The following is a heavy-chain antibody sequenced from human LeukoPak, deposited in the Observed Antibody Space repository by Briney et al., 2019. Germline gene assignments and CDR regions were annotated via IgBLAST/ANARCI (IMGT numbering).Heavy chain of an antibody. CDR3: ARRSPNYYFDY. CDR2: ISSSSSYT. J-gene: IGHJ4*02. V-gene: IGHV3-11*06. CDR1: GFTFSDYY. Sequence: GGSLRLSCAASGFTFSDYYMSWIRQAPGKGLEWVSYISSSSSYTNYADSVKGRFTISRDNAKNSLYLQMNSLRAEDTAVYYCARRSPNYYFDYWGQGTPVTVSS.